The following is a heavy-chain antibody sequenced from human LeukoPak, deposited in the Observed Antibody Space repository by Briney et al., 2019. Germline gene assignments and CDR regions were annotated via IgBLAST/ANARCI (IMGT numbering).Heavy chain of an antibody. CDR1: GFTLSSYW. Sequence: GGSLRLSYAASGFTLSSYWMLWLRQAPGKGLDGVANQKQDESEKYYVDSLKGRFPISRDNAKKSLHLQMNGLRAEDRAVYYCARVAGRSSTSRYYYYGMDVWGQGTTVTVSS. CDR2: QKQDESEK. J-gene: IGHJ6*02. CDR3: ARVAGRSSTSRYYYYGMDV. D-gene: IGHD2-2*01. V-gene: IGHV3-7*05.